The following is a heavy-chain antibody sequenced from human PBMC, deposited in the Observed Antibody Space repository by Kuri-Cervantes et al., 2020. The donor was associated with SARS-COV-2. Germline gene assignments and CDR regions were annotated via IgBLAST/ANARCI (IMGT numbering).Heavy chain of an antibody. V-gene: IGHV4-39*01. CDR1: GGSISSNSHY. CDR2: IYFTGST. J-gene: IGHJ4*01. Sequence: ESLKISCAVSGGSISSNSHYWGWIRQLPDKGLEWIGTIYFTGSTYYNPSLRSRVTISIDTSKDRLSLKLNSVTATDAAVYYCARRSWAYYFDFWGQGSLVTVSS. D-gene: IGHD7-27*01. CDR3: ARRSWAYYFDF.